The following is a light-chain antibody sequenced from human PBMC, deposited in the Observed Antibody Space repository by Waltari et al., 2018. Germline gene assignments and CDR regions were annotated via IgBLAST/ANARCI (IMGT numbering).Light chain of an antibody. Sequence: DIVMTQSPDSLAVSLGEMATINCKSSQSVLSTPTNKNYLPGYQQKPRQPPKLLIYWASTRESGVPDRFSGSVSGTDFTLTISSLQAEDVAVYYCQQYQSFPWTFGQGTKVEIK. CDR1: QSVLSTPTNKNY. V-gene: IGKV4-1*01. CDR3: QQYQSFPWT. J-gene: IGKJ1*01. CDR2: WAS.